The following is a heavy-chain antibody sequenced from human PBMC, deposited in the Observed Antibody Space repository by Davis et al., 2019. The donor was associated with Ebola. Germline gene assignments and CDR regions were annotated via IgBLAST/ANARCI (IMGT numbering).Heavy chain of an antibody. CDR1: GFTFSSYA. CDR2: ISGSGGST. D-gene: IGHD3-22*01. J-gene: IGHJ4*02. V-gene: IGHV3-23*01. CDR3: AKEAGGYYDY. Sequence: PGGSLRLSCAASGFTFSSYAMSWVRQAPGKGLEWVSAISGSGGSTYYADSVMGRFTISRDNLKNTLYLQMNSLTAEDTAIYYCAKEAGGYYDYWGQGTLVTVSS.